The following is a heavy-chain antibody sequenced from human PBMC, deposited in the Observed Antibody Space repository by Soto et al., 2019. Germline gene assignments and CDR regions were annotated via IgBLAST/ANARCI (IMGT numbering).Heavy chain of an antibody. CDR1: GFPFSNYA. CDR2: ISYDGSNK. CDR3: ARDSYGMDV. J-gene: IGHJ6*02. Sequence: SLRLSCAASGFPFSNYAMHWVRQAPGKGLEWVAFISYDGSNKYYADSVKGRFTISRDNSKNTLYLQMNSLRAEDTAVYYCARDSYGMDVWGQGTTVTVSS. V-gene: IGHV3-30-3*01.